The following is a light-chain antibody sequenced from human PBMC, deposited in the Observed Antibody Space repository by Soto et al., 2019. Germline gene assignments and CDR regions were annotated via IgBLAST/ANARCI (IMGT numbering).Light chain of an antibody. J-gene: IGKJ3*01. CDR3: QHYGISPFT. CDR2: GAS. V-gene: IGKV3-20*01. Sequence: EIVLTQSPGTLSLSPGERATLSCRASQTVTSSYLAWYQQKPGQAPRLLIYGASSRGTGIPDRFSGSGSGTDFTLTISRLEPEDFAVYYCQHYGISPFTFGPGTKVEFK. CDR1: QTVTSSY.